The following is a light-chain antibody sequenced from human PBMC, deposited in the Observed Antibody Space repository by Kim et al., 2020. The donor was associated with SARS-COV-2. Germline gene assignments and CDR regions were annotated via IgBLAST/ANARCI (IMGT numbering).Light chain of an antibody. CDR2: AAS. J-gene: IGKJ1*01. Sequence: IQMTQSPSSVSASVGDRVTITCRASQNINTWLAWYQQKPGKAPKLLIYAASSLQSGVPSRFSGSRSGTAFTLTIARLQPDDSATYYCQQANSFPPFTFGQGTKVDIK. CDR1: QNINTW. CDR3: QQANSFPPFT. V-gene: IGKV1-12*01.